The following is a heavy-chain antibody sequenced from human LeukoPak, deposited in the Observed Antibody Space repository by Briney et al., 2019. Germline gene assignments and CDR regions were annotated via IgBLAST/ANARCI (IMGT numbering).Heavy chain of an antibody. V-gene: IGHV4-34*01. CDR3: ARAPTRDGYNSDY. CDR1: GGSFSGYY. CDR2: MNHTGSI. J-gene: IGHJ4*02. Sequence: PSETLSLTCAVYGGSFSGYYWSWIRQPPGKGLEWIGEMNHTGSINYNPSLKSRLTISVDTSKNQFSLKLSSVTAADTAVYYCARAPTRDGYNSDYWGQGTLVTVSS. D-gene: IGHD5-24*01.